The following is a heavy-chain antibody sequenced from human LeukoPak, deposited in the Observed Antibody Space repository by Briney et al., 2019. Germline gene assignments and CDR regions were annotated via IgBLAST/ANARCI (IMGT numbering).Heavy chain of an antibody. Sequence: PGGSLRLSCAASGFTFSSYWMSWVRQAPGKGLEWVANIKQDESEKYYVDSVKGRFTISRDNAKNSLSLQMHSLKTEDTAVYYCARIYNFAFDIWGQGTMVTVSS. V-gene: IGHV3-7*03. CDR2: IKQDESEK. D-gene: IGHD1-1*01. CDR1: GFTFSSYW. CDR3: ARIYNFAFDI. J-gene: IGHJ3*02.